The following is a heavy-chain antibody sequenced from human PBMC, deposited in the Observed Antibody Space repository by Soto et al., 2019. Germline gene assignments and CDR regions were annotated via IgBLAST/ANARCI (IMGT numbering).Heavy chain of an antibody. CDR2: IYPGDSET. CDR1: GYTFTSNW. CDR3: ATHKTTTDYGMDV. Sequence: PGESLKISCKGSGYTFTSNWIGWVRQMPGKGLEWMGIIYPGDSETRYSPSFQGQVTISADKSISTAYLQWSSLKASDTAMYYCATHKTTTDYGMDVWGQGTTVTVSS. V-gene: IGHV5-51*01. D-gene: IGHD1-1*01. J-gene: IGHJ6*02.